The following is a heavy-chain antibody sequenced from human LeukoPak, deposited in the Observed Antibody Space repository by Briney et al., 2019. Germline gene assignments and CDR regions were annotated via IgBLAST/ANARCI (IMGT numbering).Heavy chain of an antibody. CDR2: ISSSGSTI. Sequence: PGGSLRLSCAASGFTFSSYEMNWVRQAPGKGLEWVSYISSSGSTIYYADSVKGRFTISRDNAKNSLYLQMNSLRAEDTAVYYCARAGLGLSFDYWGQGTLVTVSS. J-gene: IGHJ4*02. CDR1: GFTFSSYE. V-gene: IGHV3-48*03. D-gene: IGHD3-16*01. CDR3: ARAGLGLSFDY.